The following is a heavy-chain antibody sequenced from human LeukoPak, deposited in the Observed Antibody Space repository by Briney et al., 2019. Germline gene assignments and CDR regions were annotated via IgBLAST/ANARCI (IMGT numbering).Heavy chain of an antibody. Sequence: ASVKVSCKASGYTFTSYGISWVRQAPGQGLEWMGGINPIFSPTNYAQKFQGRVTITADESTSTAYMELSSLRSEDTAVYYCASGPGYYGSGSTGWFDPWGQGTLVIVSS. CDR2: INPIFSPT. J-gene: IGHJ5*02. D-gene: IGHD3-10*01. CDR1: GYTFTSYG. CDR3: ASGPGYYGSGSTGWFDP. V-gene: IGHV1-69*13.